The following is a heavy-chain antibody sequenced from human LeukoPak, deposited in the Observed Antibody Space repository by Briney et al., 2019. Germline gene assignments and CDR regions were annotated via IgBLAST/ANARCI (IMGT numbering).Heavy chain of an antibody. V-gene: IGHV4-34*01. J-gene: IGHJ6*03. Sequence: SETLSLTCAVYGGSFSGYYWSWIRQPPGKGLERIGEINHSGSTNYNPSLKSRITISVDTSKNQISLKLNSVTAADTAVYYCARAFSGSGSYYSEMLYYYYYMDVWGKGTTVTISS. CDR3: ARAFSGSGSYYSEMLYYYYYMDV. CDR2: INHSGST. CDR1: GGSFSGYY. D-gene: IGHD3-10*01.